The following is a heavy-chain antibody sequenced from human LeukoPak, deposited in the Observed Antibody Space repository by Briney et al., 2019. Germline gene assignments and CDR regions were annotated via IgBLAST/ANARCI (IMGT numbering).Heavy chain of an antibody. D-gene: IGHD3-3*01. CDR1: GLSVSGYW. CDR3: ARDRVDFWSGYYEGGDY. Sequence: GGSLRLSCAASGLSVSGYWLTWVRQAPGKGLEWVSSISSSSSYIYYADSVKGRFTISRDNAKNSLYLQMNSLRAEDTAVYYCARDRVDFWSGYYEGGDYWGQGTLVTVSS. J-gene: IGHJ4*02. CDR2: ISSSSSYI. V-gene: IGHV3-21*01.